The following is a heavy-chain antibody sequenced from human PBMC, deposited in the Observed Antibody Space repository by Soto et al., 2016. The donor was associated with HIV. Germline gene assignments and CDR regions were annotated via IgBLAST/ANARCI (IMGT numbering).Heavy chain of an antibody. CDR1: GYSLSDLS. Sequence: QVQLLQSGTEVKTPGASVKVSCEVSGYSLSDLSIQWVRQAPGQGLEWMGWINPNSGDTNYTQKFQGRVTMTRDTSVSTAYMELSRLRSDDTAVYYCARTYGSGSYNYWGQGTLVTVSS. CDR3: ARTYGSGSYNY. D-gene: IGHD3-10*01. J-gene: IGHJ4*02. V-gene: IGHV1-2*02. CDR2: INPNSGDT.